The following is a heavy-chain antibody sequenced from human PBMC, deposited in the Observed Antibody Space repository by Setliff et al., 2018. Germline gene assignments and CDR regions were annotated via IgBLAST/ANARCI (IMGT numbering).Heavy chain of an antibody. CDR3: ARDEDRDEMEIQGY. D-gene: IGHD1-7*01. CDR1: GYTFTTYA. Sequence: ASVKVSCKASGYTFTTYAISWVRQAPGQGLEWMGWISTSNGNTNYAQNLQGRVTMTTDTSTSTAYMELRSLRSDDTAVYYCARDEDRDEMEIQGYWGQGTRVT. J-gene: IGHJ4*02. CDR2: ISTSNGNT. V-gene: IGHV1-18*01.